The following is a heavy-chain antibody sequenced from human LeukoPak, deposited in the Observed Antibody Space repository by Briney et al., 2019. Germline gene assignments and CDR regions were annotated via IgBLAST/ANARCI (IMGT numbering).Heavy chain of an antibody. Sequence: GGSLRLSCTVSGLTFKNSGMHWVRQAPGKGLEWVAFIQYDEIKKFYGDSVKGRFTISGDNSKNSLSLQMNSLRAEDTAVYYCAKDLARAAAGSDYWGQGTLVTVSS. CDR2: IQYDEIKK. CDR1: GLTFKNSG. J-gene: IGHJ4*02. D-gene: IGHD6-13*01. V-gene: IGHV3-30*02. CDR3: AKDLARAAAGSDY.